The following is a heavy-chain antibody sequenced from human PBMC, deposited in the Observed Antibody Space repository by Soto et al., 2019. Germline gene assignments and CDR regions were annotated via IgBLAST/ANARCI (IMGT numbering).Heavy chain of an antibody. Sequence: PGESVKISCRGSGYSFTGYWINWVRQMPGKGLQWMGRIDPDDSYINYSPSLQGHVTISADRSISTAYLQWSSLEASDTAMYYCARRXGAITGDYWGQGTPVTVS. V-gene: IGHV5-10-1*01. CDR3: ARRXGAITGDY. CDR1: GYSFTGYW. D-gene: IGHD3-16*01. CDR2: IDPDDSYI. J-gene: IGHJ4*02.